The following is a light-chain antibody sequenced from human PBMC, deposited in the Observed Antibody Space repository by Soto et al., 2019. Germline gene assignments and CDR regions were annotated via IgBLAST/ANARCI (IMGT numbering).Light chain of an antibody. Sequence: SCELTQPPSVSVSPGQTASITCSGDKLGDKYACWYQQKPGQSPVLVIYQDSKRPSGIPERFSGSNSGNTATLTISGTQAMDEADYYCQAWDSSVVFGGGTKVTVL. J-gene: IGLJ2*01. CDR3: QAWDSSVV. CDR2: QDS. CDR1: KLGDKY. V-gene: IGLV3-1*01.